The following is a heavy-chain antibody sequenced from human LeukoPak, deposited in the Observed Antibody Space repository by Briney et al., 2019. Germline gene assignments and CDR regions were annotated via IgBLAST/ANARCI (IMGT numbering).Heavy chain of an antibody. Sequence: ASVKVSCKASGYTFTRYAIHWVRQAPGQRLEWMGWINAGNGDTEYSQNFQGRVTITRDTSASTAYMELSSLRSEDTAVYYCARGCGGDCPNAEYFQHWGQGTLVTVSS. CDR3: ARGCGGDCPNAEYFQH. CDR1: GYTFTRYA. J-gene: IGHJ1*01. V-gene: IGHV1-3*01. D-gene: IGHD2-21*02. CDR2: INAGNGDT.